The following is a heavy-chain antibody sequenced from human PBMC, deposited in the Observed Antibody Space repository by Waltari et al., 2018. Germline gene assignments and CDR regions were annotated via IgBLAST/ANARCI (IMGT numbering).Heavy chain of an antibody. V-gene: IGHV4-39*01. J-gene: IGHJ3*01. CDR1: GVSITSNRHY. CDR3: ATYIGASVGTAAFDV. D-gene: IGHD5-12*01. CDR2: VSYSGTT. Sequence: QLQLQESGPRLVRPSATLSPICRVVGVSITSNRHYLAWIRQSPGQGLEWIGTVSYSGTTYISPSLKSRVSVSRDTSKNQVSLILGSVTAADMAVYYCATYIGASVGTAAFDVWGQGTMVTVSS.